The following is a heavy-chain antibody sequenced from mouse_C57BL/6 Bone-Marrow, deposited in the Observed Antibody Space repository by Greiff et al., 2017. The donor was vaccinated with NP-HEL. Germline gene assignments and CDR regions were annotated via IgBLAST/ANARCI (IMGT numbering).Heavy chain of an antibody. CDR2: ISYDGSN. CDR1: GYSITSGYY. V-gene: IGHV3-6*01. Sequence: EVQLQESGPGLVKPSHSLSLTCSVTGYSITSGYYWNWIRQFPGNKLEWMGYISYDGSNNYNPSLKNRIPITRDTAKNQFFLKLNAVTTEDTATYYCASLGPLYAMDYWGQGTSVTVSS. D-gene: IGHD4-1*01. J-gene: IGHJ4*01. CDR3: ASLGPLYAMDY.